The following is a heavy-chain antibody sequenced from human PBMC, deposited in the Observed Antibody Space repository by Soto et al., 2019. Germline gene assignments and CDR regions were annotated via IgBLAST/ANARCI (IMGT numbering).Heavy chain of an antibody. CDR3: ARDNWNYGGHYYYYGMDV. V-gene: IGHV4-59*01. CDR2: IYYSGST. CDR1: GGSISSYY. D-gene: IGHD1-7*01. J-gene: IGHJ6*02. Sequence: QVQLQESGPGLVKPSETLSLTCTVSGGSISSYYWSWIRQPPGKGLEWIVYIYYSGSTNYNPSLKSRVPISVDTSKNPFSLKLSSVAAADTAVYYCARDNWNYGGHYYYYGMDVCGQGTTVTVSS.